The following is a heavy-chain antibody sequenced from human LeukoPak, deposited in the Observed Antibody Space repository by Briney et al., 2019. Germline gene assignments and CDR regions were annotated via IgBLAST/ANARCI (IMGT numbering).Heavy chain of an antibody. CDR1: GFTFSNYS. CDR2: ISSSSSYI. J-gene: IGHJ4*02. Sequence: PGGSLRLSCAASGFTFSNYSMTWVRQAPGKGLEWVSSISSSSSYIYYADSVKGRFTISRDNAKNSLYLQMNSLRAEDTAVYYCARTSVLGGYVWGSYRYWGQGTLVTVSS. D-gene: IGHD3-16*02. CDR3: ARTSVLGGYVWGSYRY. V-gene: IGHV3-21*01.